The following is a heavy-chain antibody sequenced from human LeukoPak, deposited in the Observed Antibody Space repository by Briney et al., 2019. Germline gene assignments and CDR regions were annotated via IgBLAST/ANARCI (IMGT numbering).Heavy chain of an antibody. CDR1: DGSISSYY. V-gene: IGHV4-59*01. Sequence: SETLSLTCTVSDGSISSYYWSWIRQPPGKGLEWIGYIYYSGSTNYNPSLKSRVTISVDTSKNQFSLKLSSVTAADTAVYYCATVMVRGVNYWGQGTLVTVSS. CDR2: IYYSGST. CDR3: ATVMVRGVNY. J-gene: IGHJ4*02. D-gene: IGHD3-10*01.